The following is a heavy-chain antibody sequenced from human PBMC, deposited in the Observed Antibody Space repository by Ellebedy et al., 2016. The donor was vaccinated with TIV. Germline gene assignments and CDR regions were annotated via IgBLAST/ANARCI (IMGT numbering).Heavy chain of an antibody. D-gene: IGHD6-19*01. CDR1: GYRFTDYW. CDR2: IDLFASTS. V-gene: IGHV5-10-1*01. J-gene: IGHJ2*01. Sequence: GESLKISCQGSGYRFTDYWITWVRQMPGKGLEWMGKIDLFASTSDYSPSFQGPVTISADRSINTAYLQWSSLKASDSAMYYCARHALGISGWWYFDLWGRGTLVTVSS. CDR3: ARHALGISGWWYFDL.